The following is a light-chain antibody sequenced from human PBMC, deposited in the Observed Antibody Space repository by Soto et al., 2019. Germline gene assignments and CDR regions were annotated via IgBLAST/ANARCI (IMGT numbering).Light chain of an antibody. V-gene: IGKV3-11*01. Sequence: EIVMTQSPATLSVSPGERATLSCGASQSVTSSYLAWYQQKPGQAPRLLIYDASNRATGIPARFSGSGSGTDFTLTISSLEPEDFAVYYCQQRSNWPPSFGQGTRLEI. CDR2: DAS. CDR3: QQRSNWPPS. J-gene: IGKJ5*01. CDR1: QSVTSSY.